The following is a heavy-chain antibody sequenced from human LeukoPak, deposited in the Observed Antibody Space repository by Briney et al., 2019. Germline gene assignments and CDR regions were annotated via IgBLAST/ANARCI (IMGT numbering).Heavy chain of an antibody. V-gene: IGHV3-66*01. Sequence: RGSLRLSCAASGFTVSSNYMSWVRQAPGKGLEWVSVIYSGGSTYYADSVKGRFTISRDNSKNTLYLQMNSLRAEDTAVYYCARVSLGATRFDPWGQGTLVTVSS. CDR1: GFTVSSNY. CDR2: IYSGGST. D-gene: IGHD1-26*01. J-gene: IGHJ5*02. CDR3: ARVSLGATRFDP.